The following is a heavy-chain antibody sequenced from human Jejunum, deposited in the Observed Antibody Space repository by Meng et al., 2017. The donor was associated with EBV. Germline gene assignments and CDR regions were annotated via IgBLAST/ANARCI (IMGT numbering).Heavy chain of an antibody. CDR1: GYHFTYYG. D-gene: IGHD2-15*01. Sequence: HVQVVQSGAELREPRASVKVSCKALGYHFTYYGVGWVRQAPGQGLEWMGWISAYNGNTDYAQKLQGRVTMTTDTPTSTAYMELRSLRSDDTAVYYCTILSHCDGGICYSYYYWGQGTLVTVSS. V-gene: IGHV1-18*01. CDR2: ISAYNGNT. CDR3: TILSHCDGGICYSYYY. J-gene: IGHJ4*02.